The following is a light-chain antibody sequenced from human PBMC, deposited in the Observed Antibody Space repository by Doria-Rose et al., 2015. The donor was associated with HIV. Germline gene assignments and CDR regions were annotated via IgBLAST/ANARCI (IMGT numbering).Light chain of an antibody. CDR3: HQYGTSWT. CDR2: DGS. CDR1: QSFSSTY. V-gene: IGKV3-20*01. Sequence: EIVLTQSPGTLSLSPGERATLSCRASQSFSSTYLAWYQQKPGQAPSLLIYDGSTRATGIPDGFSASGSGTDFTLTINRLEPEDFALYYCHQYGTSWTFGQGTEVEI. J-gene: IGKJ1*01.